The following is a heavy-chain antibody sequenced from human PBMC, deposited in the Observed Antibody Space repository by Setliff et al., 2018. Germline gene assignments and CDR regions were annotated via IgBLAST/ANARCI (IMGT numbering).Heavy chain of an antibody. CDR1: GFTFSSFN. Sequence: PGGSLRLSCAASGFTFSSFNMNWVRQAPGKGLEWVSSISSSSRYMYYSDSVKGRFTISRDSSKNSLYLQMNSLRAEDTAVYYCARGPWKHSAYYYYYYMDVWGKGTTVTVSS. CDR3: ARGPWKHSAYYYYYYMDV. V-gene: IGHV3-21*01. D-gene: IGHD1-1*01. J-gene: IGHJ6*03. CDR2: ISSSSRYM.